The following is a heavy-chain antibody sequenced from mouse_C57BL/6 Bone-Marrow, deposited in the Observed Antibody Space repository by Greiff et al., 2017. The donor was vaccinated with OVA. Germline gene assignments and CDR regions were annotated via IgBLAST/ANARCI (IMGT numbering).Heavy chain of an antibody. D-gene: IGHD4-1*01. V-gene: IGHV5-15*01. CDR2: ISNLAYSI. CDR1: GFTFSDYG. Sequence: DVKLVESGGGLVQPGGSLKLSCAASGFTFSDYGMAWVRQAPRKGPEWVAFISNLAYSIYYADTVTGRFTISRENAKNTLYLEMSSLRSEDTAMYYCAREGNWDLGFDYWGQGTTLTVSS. J-gene: IGHJ2*01. CDR3: AREGNWDLGFDY.